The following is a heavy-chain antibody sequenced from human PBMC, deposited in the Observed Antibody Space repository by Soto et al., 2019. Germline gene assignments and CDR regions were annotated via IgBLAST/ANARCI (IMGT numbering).Heavy chain of an antibody. V-gene: IGHV1-2*02. Sequence: ASVKVSCKTSGYSFTYYKLHWVRQAPGQGLEWMGWVDPNGGGSNSAQKFQGRVTITRDTSAGAAYMELSSLSSEDTAVYYCARAVAVPADFDYWGQGTLVTVSS. CDR3: ARAVAVPADFDY. J-gene: IGHJ4*02. CDR1: GYSFTYYK. D-gene: IGHD6-19*01. CDR2: VDPNGGGS.